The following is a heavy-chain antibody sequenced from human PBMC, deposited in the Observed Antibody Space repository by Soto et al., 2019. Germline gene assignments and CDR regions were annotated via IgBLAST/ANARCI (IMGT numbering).Heavy chain of an antibody. Sequence: GGSLRLSCAASGFTFSSYAMSWVRQAPGKGLEWVSAISGSGGSTYYADSVKGRFTISRDNSKNTLYLQMNSLRAEDTAVYYCAKDTSYYDYVWGSYRYYYWGQGTLVTVSS. CDR3: AKDTSYYDYVWGSYRYYY. J-gene: IGHJ4*02. CDR1: GFTFSSYA. V-gene: IGHV3-23*01. D-gene: IGHD3-16*02. CDR2: ISGSGGST.